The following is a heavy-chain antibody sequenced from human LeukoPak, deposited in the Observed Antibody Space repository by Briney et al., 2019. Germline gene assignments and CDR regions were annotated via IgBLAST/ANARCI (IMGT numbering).Heavy chain of an antibody. CDR1: GGSISSYY. D-gene: IGHD3-22*01. Sequence: ETQSLTCTVSGGSISSYYWSWLREPPGRGREWIGYIYYSETTHCNLCVESRVTISVDTSKNQFSLTLSPVTAADTAVYYGARGGGTYYYDSSGYLRAQEFYYWGQGTLVTVSS. CDR3: ARGGGTYYYDSSGYLRAQEFYY. CDR2: IYYSETT. V-gene: IGHV4-59*01. J-gene: IGHJ4*02.